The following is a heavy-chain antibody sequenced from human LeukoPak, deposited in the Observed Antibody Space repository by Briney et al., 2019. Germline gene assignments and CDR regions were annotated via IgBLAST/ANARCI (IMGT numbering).Heavy chain of an antibody. V-gene: IGHV1-69*06. CDR3: ARKVFGVAPPFDY. D-gene: IGHD3-3*01. J-gene: IGHJ4*02. CDR1: GGTFSSYA. Sequence: GASVKVSCKASGGTFSSYAISWVRQAPGQGLEWMGGIIPIFGTANYAQKFQGRVTITADKSTSTAYMELSSLRSEDTAVYYCARKVFGVAPPFDYWGQGTLVTVSS. CDR2: IIPIFGTA.